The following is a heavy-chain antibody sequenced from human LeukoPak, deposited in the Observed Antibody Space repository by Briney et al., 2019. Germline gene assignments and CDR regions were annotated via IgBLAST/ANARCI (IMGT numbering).Heavy chain of an antibody. Sequence: SQTLSLTCAISGDSVSSNSASWNWFRQSPSRGLEWLGRTYSTSKWHIDYAESVKGRITINPDTSKNHVSLQLNSVTPEDTAVYYCARRQYSVYEAYYFDSWGQGALVTVSS. V-gene: IGHV6-1*01. D-gene: IGHD5/OR15-5a*01. J-gene: IGHJ4*02. CDR3: ARRQYSVYEAYYFDS. CDR1: GDSVSSNSAS. CDR2: TYSTSKWHI.